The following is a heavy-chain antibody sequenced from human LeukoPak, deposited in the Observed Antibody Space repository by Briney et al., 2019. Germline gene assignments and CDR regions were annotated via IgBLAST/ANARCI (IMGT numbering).Heavy chain of an antibody. CDR1: GYTFTSDG. Sequence: ASVKVSCKASGYTFTSDGISWVRQAPGHRLKWMGWISAYNGNTGYAQKCQGRVTITRNTSISTAYMELSSLRSKDTAVYYCARGGGAYSGTLYDDYWGQGTLVTVSS. D-gene: IGHD1-26*01. CDR3: ARGGGAYSGTLYDDY. V-gene: IGHV1-8*03. CDR2: ISAYNGNT. J-gene: IGHJ4*02.